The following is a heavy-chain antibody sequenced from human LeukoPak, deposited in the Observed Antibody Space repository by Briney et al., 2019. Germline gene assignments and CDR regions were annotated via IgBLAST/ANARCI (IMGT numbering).Heavy chain of an antibody. D-gene: IGHD3-16*01. J-gene: IGHJ4*02. V-gene: IGHV1-18*01. CDR1: GFTFTNYG. CDR2: ISAYNGDT. CDR3: ARDEGVGERGAN. Sequence: GASVKVSCKASGFTFTNYGISWVRQAPGQGLEWMGWISAYNGDTNYAQKLQDRVTMTTDTSTSTAYVELRSLRSDDTAMYYCARDEGVGERGANWGQGTLVTVSS.